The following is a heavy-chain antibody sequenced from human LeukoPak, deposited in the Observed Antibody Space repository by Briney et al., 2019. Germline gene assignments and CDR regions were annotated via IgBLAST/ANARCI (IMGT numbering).Heavy chain of an antibody. J-gene: IGHJ6*02. Sequence: GGSLRLSCAASGFTFSSYGMHWVRQAPGKGLEWVAVISYDGSNKYYADSVKGRFTISRDNSKNTLYLQMNSLRAGDTAVYYCAKILGGSSWYRAWVGYYYGMDVWGQGTTVTVSS. V-gene: IGHV3-30*18. CDR1: GFTFSSYG. CDR3: AKILGGSSWYRAWVGYYYGMDV. CDR2: ISYDGSNK. D-gene: IGHD6-13*01.